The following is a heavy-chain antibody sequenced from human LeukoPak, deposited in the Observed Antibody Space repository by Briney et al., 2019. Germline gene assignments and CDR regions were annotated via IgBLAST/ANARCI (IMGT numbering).Heavy chain of an antibody. Sequence: GGSLRLSCAASGFSFEDSAMHWGRHAPGEGLGWVSLISGVGGRTNYAESVKGGFTISRDNSKNSLYLQMNSLRTGDTASYYCAKDRRVDNYGNVWYYYGMDVWGQGTTVTASS. V-gene: IGHV3-43*02. CDR1: GFSFEDSA. J-gene: IGHJ6*02. D-gene: IGHD5-18*01. CDR3: AKDRRVDNYGNVWYYYGMDV. CDR2: ISGVGGRT.